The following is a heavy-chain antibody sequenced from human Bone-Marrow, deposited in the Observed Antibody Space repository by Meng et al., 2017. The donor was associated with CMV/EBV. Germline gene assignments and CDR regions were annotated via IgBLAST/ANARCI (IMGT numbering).Heavy chain of an antibody. Sequence: GESLKISCAASGFIFTSSGMHWVRQTPGKGLEWVAFIRYDGSNKYYPDSVKGRFTISRDNSKSTLYLQMDGLRAEDTAVYYCARVAMTTVVTPIFDYWGQGTLVTVSS. CDR3: ARVAMTTVVTPIFDY. D-gene: IGHD4-23*01. J-gene: IGHJ4*02. CDR1: GFIFTSSG. V-gene: IGHV3-30*02. CDR2: IRYDGSNK.